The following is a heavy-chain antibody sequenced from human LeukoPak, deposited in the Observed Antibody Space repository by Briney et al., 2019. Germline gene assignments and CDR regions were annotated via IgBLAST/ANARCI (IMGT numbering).Heavy chain of an antibody. V-gene: IGHV1-8*02. CDR1: GGTFSSYA. CDR3: ARSGSSTPMDV. Sequence: GASVKVSCKASGGTFSSYAISWVRQATGQGLEWMGWMNPNSGNTGYAQKFQGRVTMTRNTSISTAYMELSSLRSEDTAVYYCARSGSSTPMDVWGQGTTVTVSS. D-gene: IGHD3-10*01. CDR2: MNPNSGNT. J-gene: IGHJ6*02.